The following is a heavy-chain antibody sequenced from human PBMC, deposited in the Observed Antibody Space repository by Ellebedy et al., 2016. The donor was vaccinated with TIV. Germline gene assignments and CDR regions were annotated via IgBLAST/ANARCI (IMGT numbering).Heavy chain of an antibody. Sequence: MPGGSLRLSCAVFGDSVTNSAYWWSWVRQSPGKGLERIGEVSHSGHNNYTPSLKSRVTISLVESKNQISLRLTSVTAADTAVYYCARARDNWNLNWGQGTLVTVSS. J-gene: IGHJ4*02. CDR3: ARARDNWNLN. CDR2: VSHSGHN. D-gene: IGHD1-1*01. CDR1: GDSVTNSAYW. V-gene: IGHV4-4*02.